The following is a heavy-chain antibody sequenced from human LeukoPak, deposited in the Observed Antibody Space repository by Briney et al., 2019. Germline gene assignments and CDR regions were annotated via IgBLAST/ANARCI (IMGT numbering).Heavy chain of an antibody. Sequence: ASVKVSCKASGYTFASYYMHWVRQAPGRGLEWMGIINPSGGGTTYAQKLQGRVTMTRDTSTSTVYMELSSLRSEDTAVYYCARDLSGNKYGYFDYWGQGTLVTVSS. CDR1: GYTFASYY. D-gene: IGHD2-8*01. CDR2: INPSGGGT. V-gene: IGHV1-46*01. CDR3: ARDLSGNKYGYFDY. J-gene: IGHJ4*02.